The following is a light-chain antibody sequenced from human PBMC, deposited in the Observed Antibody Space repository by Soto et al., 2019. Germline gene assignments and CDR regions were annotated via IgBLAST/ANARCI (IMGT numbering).Light chain of an antibody. Sequence: EIVLTQSPGTLSLSPGERATLSCRASQSVRSSYLAWYQQKPGQAPRLLIYGASSRATGIPDRFSGSGSGTDLTLTISRLEPEDFVVYYCQQYGSSPPWTFGQGTKVEIK. CDR3: QQYGSSPPWT. V-gene: IGKV3-20*01. CDR1: QSVRSSY. CDR2: GAS. J-gene: IGKJ1*01.